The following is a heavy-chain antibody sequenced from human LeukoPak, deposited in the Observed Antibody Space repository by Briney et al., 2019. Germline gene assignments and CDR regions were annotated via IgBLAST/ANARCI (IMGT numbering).Heavy chain of an antibody. CDR1: GFTFSSYA. CDR3: ARNYYGSGTYLGFDF. D-gene: IGHD3-10*01. CDR2: ISYDGSNK. Sequence: PGGSLRLSCAASGFTFSSYAMHWARQAPGKGLEWVADISYDGSNKFYADSVKGRLTISRDNSKNSLYLQMNSLRAEDTAVYYCARNYYGSGTYLGFDFWGQGTMVTVSS. J-gene: IGHJ3*01. V-gene: IGHV3-30-3*01.